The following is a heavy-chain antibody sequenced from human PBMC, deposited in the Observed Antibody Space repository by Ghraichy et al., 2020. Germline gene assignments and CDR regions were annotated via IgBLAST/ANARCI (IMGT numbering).Heavy chain of an antibody. J-gene: IGHJ4*02. V-gene: IGHV3-11*01. D-gene: IGHD2-21*01. Sequence: GGSLRLSCAASGFTFSDYYMSWIRQAPGKGLEWVSYISTSGSTTYYADSVKGLFTISGDNAKNSLYLQMNSLRAEDTAVYYCTRGGGVVDFDYWGQGTLVTVSS. CDR3: TRGGGVVDFDY. CDR2: ISTSGSTT. CDR1: GFTFSDYY.